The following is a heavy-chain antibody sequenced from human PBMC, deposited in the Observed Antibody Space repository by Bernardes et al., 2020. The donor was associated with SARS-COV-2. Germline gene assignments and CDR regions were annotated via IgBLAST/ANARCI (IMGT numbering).Heavy chain of an antibody. CDR3: ARHIRDVVVVPADIGAFDF. V-gene: IGHV5-10-1*01. Sequence: GESLKISCRASAYSFSSFWISWVRQVPGKGLEWMGRIDPSDSYTNYSPSFQGHVTISADKSLRTAFLQWSSLEASDTAMYYCARHIRDVVVVPADIGAFDFWGQGTMVTVSS. CDR2: IDPSDSYT. D-gene: IGHD2-2*01. J-gene: IGHJ3*01. CDR1: AYSFSSFW.